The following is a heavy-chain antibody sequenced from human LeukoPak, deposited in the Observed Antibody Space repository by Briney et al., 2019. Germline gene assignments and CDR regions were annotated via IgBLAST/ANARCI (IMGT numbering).Heavy chain of an antibody. CDR3: ARGIAARPTHFDY. CDR2: INPNSGGT. Sequence: ASVKVSCKASGYTFTGYYMHWVRQAPGQGLEWMGWINPNSGGTNYAQKFQGRVTMTRDTSISTAYMELSRLRSDDTAVYYCARGIAARPTHFDYWGQGTLVTVSS. D-gene: IGHD6-6*01. J-gene: IGHJ4*02. V-gene: IGHV1-2*02. CDR1: GYTFTGYY.